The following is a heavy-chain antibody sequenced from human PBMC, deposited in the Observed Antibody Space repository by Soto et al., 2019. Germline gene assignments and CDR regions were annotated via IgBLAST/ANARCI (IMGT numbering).Heavy chain of an antibody. CDR2: IYDSGSP. V-gene: IGHV4-59*01. D-gene: IGHD1-26*01. J-gene: IGHJ4*02. CDR3: GRGVGSSPPRY. CDR1: GGSISVYY. Sequence: SETLSLTCTISGGSISVYYWSWIRQPPGQALEWLGYIYDSGSPYYNPSLRSRVIISADTSKNQIPLRLTSATAATTAVYYCGRGVGSSPPRYWGRGTLVTVSS.